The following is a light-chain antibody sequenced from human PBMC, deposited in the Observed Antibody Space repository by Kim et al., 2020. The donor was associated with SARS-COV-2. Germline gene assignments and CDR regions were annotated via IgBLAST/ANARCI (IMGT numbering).Light chain of an antibody. CDR1: GTDVGHYNY. Sequence: QSALTQPASVSGSPGQSITISCTGTGTDVGHYNYVSWHQQHPDEATKLMIYDVSNPPSGASDRFSGSKSDNTASLTISGLQAEDEADYYCSSYTSNSTYVFGTGTKVTVL. V-gene: IGLV2-14*03. CDR3: SSYTSNSTYV. CDR2: DVS. J-gene: IGLJ1*01.